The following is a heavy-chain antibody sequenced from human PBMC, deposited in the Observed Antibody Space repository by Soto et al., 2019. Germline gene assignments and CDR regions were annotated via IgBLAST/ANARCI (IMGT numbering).Heavy chain of an antibody. Sequence: QVQLQESGPGLVKPSETLSLTCTVSGGSISSYYWSWIRQPPGKGLEWIGYIYYSGSTNYNPSLKSRVTISVDTSKNQFSLKLSSVTAADTAVYYCARGVWGVEPDAFDIWGQGTMVTVSS. CDR1: GGSISSYY. CDR2: IYYSGST. D-gene: IGHD3-10*01. J-gene: IGHJ3*02. CDR3: ARGVWGVEPDAFDI. V-gene: IGHV4-59*08.